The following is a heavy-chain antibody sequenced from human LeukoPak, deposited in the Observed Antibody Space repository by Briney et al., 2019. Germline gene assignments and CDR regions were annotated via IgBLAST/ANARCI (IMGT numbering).Heavy chain of an antibody. CDR3: AKDLADLGYCSGGGCYSLDY. D-gene: IGHD2-15*01. Sequence: GGSLRLSCAASGFTFSSYAMSWVRQAPGKGLEWVSAISGSAGNTYYADSVKDRFTFSRDNSKNTLYLQMNSLRAEDTAVYYCAKDLADLGYCSGGGCYSLDYWGQGTLVTVSS. CDR1: GFTFSSYA. CDR2: ISGSAGNT. V-gene: IGHV3-23*01. J-gene: IGHJ4*02.